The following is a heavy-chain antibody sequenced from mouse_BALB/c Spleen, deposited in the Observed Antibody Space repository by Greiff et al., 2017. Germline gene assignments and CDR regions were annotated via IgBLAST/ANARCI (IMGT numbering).Heavy chain of an antibody. CDR2: IWGDGST. Sequence: QVQLQQSGPGLVAPSQSLSITCTVSGFSLTSYGVSWVRQPPGKGLEWLGVIWGDGSTNYHSALISRLSISKDNSKSQVFLKMNSLQTDDTAMYYCARGGVRAMGDYDVGTFAMDYWGQGTSVTVSS. D-gene: IGHD2-4*01. CDR1: GFSLTSYG. J-gene: IGHJ4*01. CDR3: ARGGVRAMGDYDVGTFAMDY. V-gene: IGHV2-3*01.